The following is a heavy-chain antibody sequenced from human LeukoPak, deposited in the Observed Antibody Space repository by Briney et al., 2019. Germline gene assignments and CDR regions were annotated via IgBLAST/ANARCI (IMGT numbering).Heavy chain of an antibody. CDR3: ARDLTGAVFDF. V-gene: IGHV3-74*01. D-gene: IGHD1-26*01. Sequence: PGGSLRLSCAASGFTFSRYWMHWVRQVPGKGLVCVSRITSDGSSTSYADSVRGRFTISRDNAKNTVYLQMNSLRAEDTAVYYCARDLTGAVFDFWGQGTLVTVSS. CDR1: GFTFSRYW. J-gene: IGHJ4*02. CDR2: ITSDGSST.